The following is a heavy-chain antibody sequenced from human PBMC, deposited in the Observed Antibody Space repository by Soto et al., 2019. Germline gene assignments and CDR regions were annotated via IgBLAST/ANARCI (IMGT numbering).Heavy chain of an antibody. CDR1: GFTFSSFA. CDR3: LTTSLLVAAATREVD. V-gene: IGHV3-74*01. Sequence: GGSLRLSCAASGFTFSSFAMNWVRQAPGKGLVWVSRINSDGSSTSYADSVKGRFTISRDNAKNTLYLQMNSLRAEDTAVYYCLTTSLLVAAATREVDWCPGTLLTVSS. J-gene: IGHJ4*02. CDR2: INSDGSST. D-gene: IGHD2-15*01.